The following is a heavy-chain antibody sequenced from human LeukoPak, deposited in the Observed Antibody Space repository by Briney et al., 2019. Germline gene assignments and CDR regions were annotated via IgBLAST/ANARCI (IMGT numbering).Heavy chain of an antibody. CDR1: GFAFSSYA. CDR2: IWNDGTNK. D-gene: IGHD6-25*01. CDR3: AKGFSGSSWAFDI. J-gene: IGHJ3*02. Sequence: QTGGSLRLSCAASGFAFSSYAMHWVRQAPGKGLEWVALIWNDGTNKYSADSVKGRFAISRDNSKHTLYLQMDSLRTEDTALYFCAKGFSGSSWAFDIWGQGTMVTVSS. V-gene: IGHV3-30*02.